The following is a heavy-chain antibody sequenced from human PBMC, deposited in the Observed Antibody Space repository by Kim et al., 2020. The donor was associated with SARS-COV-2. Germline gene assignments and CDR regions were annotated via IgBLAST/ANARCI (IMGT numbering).Heavy chain of an antibody. CDR1: GGTFSSYA. Sequence: SVKVSCKASGGTFSSYAISWVRQAPGQGLEWMGGIIPIFGTANYAQKFQGRVTITADESTSTAYMELSSLRSEDTAVYYCARVHHHYYDSSGYLDYWGQGTLVTVSS. D-gene: IGHD3-22*01. J-gene: IGHJ4*02. CDR3: ARVHHHYYDSSGYLDY. CDR2: IIPIFGTA. V-gene: IGHV1-69*13.